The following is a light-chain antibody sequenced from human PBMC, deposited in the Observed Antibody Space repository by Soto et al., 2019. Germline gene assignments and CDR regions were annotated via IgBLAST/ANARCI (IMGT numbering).Light chain of an antibody. J-gene: IGLJ2*01. CDR3: SSYTTNSTPVV. CDR1: SSDVGGYNY. CDR2: DVS. V-gene: IGLV2-14*03. Sequence: QAVVTQPASVSGSPGQSITISCTGTSSDVGGYNYVSWYQLHPGRAPKLMIYDVSNRPSGVSNRFSGSKSGNTASLTISGLQAEDEADYYCSSYTTNSTPVVFGGGTKLTVL.